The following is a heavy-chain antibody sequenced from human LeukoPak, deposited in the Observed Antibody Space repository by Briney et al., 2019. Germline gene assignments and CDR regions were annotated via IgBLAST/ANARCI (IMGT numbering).Heavy chain of an antibody. CDR1: GFTFRNYG. D-gene: IGHD3-9*01. CDR3: VRGSYYDSFYYYYMDV. J-gene: IGHJ6*03. CDR2: IWYDGSNY. Sequence: GRSLRLSCVASGFTFRNYGMHWVRQAPGKGLEWVAVIWYDGSNYYHADSVKGRFTISRDNAKNSLYLALNSLRAEDTALYYCVRGSYYDSFYYYYMDVWGKGTTVTVS. V-gene: IGHV3-33*01.